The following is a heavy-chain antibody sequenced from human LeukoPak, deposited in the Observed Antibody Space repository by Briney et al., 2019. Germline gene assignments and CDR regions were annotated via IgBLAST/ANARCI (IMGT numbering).Heavy chain of an antibody. Sequence: PSETLSLTCAVYGGSFSGYYWSWIRQPPGKGLEWIGEINHSGSTNYNPSLKSRVTISVDTSKNQFSLKLSSVTAADTAVYYCARGVSSSSRTRYYYMDVWGKGTTVTVSS. V-gene: IGHV4-34*01. J-gene: IGHJ6*03. CDR1: GGSFSGYY. CDR3: ARGVSSSSRTRYYYMDV. CDR2: INHSGST. D-gene: IGHD6-6*01.